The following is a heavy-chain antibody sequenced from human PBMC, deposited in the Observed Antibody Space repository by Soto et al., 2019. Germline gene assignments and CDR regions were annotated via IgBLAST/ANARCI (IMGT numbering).Heavy chain of an antibody. D-gene: IGHD1-1*01. Sequence: QVHLVQSGAEVKKPGASVKVSCKGSGYTFTSYGITWVRQAPGQGLEWMGWISAHNGNTDYAQKLQGRVTVTRDTCTSTAYMELRSLRADDTAVYYCARGRYGDYWGQGALVTGSS. J-gene: IGHJ4*02. CDR3: ARGRYGDY. CDR2: ISAHNGNT. CDR1: GYTFTSYG. V-gene: IGHV1-18*01.